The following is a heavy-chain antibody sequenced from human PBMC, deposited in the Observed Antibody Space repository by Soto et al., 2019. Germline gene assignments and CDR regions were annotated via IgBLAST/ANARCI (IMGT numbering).Heavy chain of an antibody. CDR1: GYSFTTYG. Sequence: QVQLVQSGGEVKKPGASVKVSCKTSGYSFTTYGISWVRQAPGQGLEWMGWISAYNGNTNYAQKLQGRVTMTTDTSTTTASMQQMSLRYEDSAVYYCAREGPAPYYYYDLDVWGQGSTVTVSS. J-gene: IGHJ6*02. D-gene: IGHD6-25*01. CDR2: ISAYNGNT. CDR3: AREGPAPYYYYDLDV. V-gene: IGHV1-18*01.